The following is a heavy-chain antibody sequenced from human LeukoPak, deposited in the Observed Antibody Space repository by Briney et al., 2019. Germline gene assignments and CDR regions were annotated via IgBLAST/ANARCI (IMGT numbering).Heavy chain of an antibody. J-gene: IGHJ3*02. CDR3: AKGFYGGNSGVSAFDI. D-gene: IGHD4-23*01. CDR1: GFTFSSYA. V-gene: IGHV3-23*01. CDR2: ISGSGGTT. Sequence: GGSLRLSCAASGFTFSSYAMSWVRQAPGKGLEWVSAISGSGGTTYYADSVKGRFTISRDNSKNTLYLQMNSLRAEDTAVYYCAKGFYGGNSGVSAFDIWAKGQWSPSLQ.